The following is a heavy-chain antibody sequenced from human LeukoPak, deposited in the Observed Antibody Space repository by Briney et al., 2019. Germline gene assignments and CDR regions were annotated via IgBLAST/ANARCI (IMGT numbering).Heavy chain of an antibody. J-gene: IGHJ5*02. CDR2: INPNSGDT. Sequence: ASVKVSCKAPGYTFTDYFLHWVRQAPGQRLEWMGWINPNSGDTKYAQKFQGRVTMTRDTSISTAYMELSRLRSDDTAVYYCARVKALGIVGSTTVLDPWGQGTLVTVPS. CDR1: GYTFTDYF. CDR3: ARVKALGIVGSTTVLDP. D-gene: IGHD1-26*01. V-gene: IGHV1-2*02.